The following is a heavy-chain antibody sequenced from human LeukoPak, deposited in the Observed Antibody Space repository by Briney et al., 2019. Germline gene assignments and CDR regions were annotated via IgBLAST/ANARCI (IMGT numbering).Heavy chain of an antibody. V-gene: IGHV4-39*07. CDR2: IYYRGNT. Sequence: SETLSLTCTVSGVSISSTTHSWGWIRQPPGKGLEWIGDIYYRGNTNYNPSLKSRVTISVDTSKSQFSLKLSSVTAADTAVYYCARSTTHNYYDSSGYGYYFDYWGQGTLVTVSS. J-gene: IGHJ4*02. D-gene: IGHD3-22*01. CDR3: ARSTTHNYYDSSGYGYYFDY. CDR1: GVSISSTTHS.